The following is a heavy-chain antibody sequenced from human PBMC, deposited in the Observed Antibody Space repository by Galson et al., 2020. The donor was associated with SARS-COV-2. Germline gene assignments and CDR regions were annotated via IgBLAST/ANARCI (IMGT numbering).Heavy chain of an antibody. D-gene: IGHD4-17*01. CDR3: ALKPKPMTTVTTAINYFEC. CDR1: GSPLSTSGRG. CDR2: SNRDEEK. V-gene: IGHV2-5*02. J-gene: IGHJ4*02. Sequence: SGLTQAILTHPLTHICTLSGSPLSTSGRGVAWIRQPPGQALEWPALSNRDEEKRHHPQLQSRLPTATDTPKKQVVLTMTNMDPVDTATYYCALKPKPMTTVTTAINYFECWGRGTLVTVSS.